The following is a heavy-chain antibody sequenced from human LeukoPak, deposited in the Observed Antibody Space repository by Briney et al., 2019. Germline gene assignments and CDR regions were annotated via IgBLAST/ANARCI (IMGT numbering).Heavy chain of an antibody. J-gene: IGHJ4*02. D-gene: IGHD4-23*01. CDR2: FDPEDGET. Sequence: GASVKVSCKVSGYTLTELSMHWVRQAPGKGLEWMGGFDPEDGETIYAQKFQGRVTMTEDTSTDTAYMELSSLRSEDTAVYYCATEGASQGGDYGGKRGFDYWGQGTLVTVSS. CDR1: GYTLTELS. V-gene: IGHV1-24*01. CDR3: ATEGASQGGDYGGKRGFDY.